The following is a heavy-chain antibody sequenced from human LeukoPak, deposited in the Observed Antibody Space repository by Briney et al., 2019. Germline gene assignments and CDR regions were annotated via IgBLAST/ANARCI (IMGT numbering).Heavy chain of an antibody. Sequence: PSETLSLTCTVSNGSISNYYWSWIRQPPGKGLEWIGHIHYSGTTIYNPSLKSRVTISVDTSKNQFSLKLSSVTAADTAVYYCARSPPRTTVTKGSRHYMDVWGKGTTVTVSS. CDR3: ARSPPRTTVTKGSRHYMDV. V-gene: IGHV4-59*01. CDR1: NGSISNYY. D-gene: IGHD4-11*01. J-gene: IGHJ6*03. CDR2: IHYSGTT.